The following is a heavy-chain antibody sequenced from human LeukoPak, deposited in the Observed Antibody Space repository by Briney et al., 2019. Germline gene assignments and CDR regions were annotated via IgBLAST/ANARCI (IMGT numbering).Heavy chain of an antibody. D-gene: IGHD3-10*01. J-gene: IGHJ6*02. V-gene: IGHV1-24*01. Sequence: ASVKVSCKVSGYTFTELSMHWVRQAPGKGLEWMGGFDPEDGETIYAQKFQGRVTMTEDTSTDTAYMELSSLRSEDTAVYYCATDYKRPPYYYYYGMDVWGQGTTVTVSS. CDR3: ATDYKRPPYYYYYGMDV. CDR1: GYTFTELS. CDR2: FDPEDGET.